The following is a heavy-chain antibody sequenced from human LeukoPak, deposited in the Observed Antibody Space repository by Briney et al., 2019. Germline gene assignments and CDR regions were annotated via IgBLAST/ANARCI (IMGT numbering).Heavy chain of an antibody. Sequence: SETLSLTCAVSGGSLSSGGYFWGWIRQYPGKGLEWIGCISHSGTSYYNPSLKSRVTISVDTSRNHFSLELSSVTAADTAVYFYARERRDGHNYPDFWGQGALVTVSS. CDR2: ISHSGTS. V-gene: IGHV4-31*11. CDR3: ARERRDGHNYPDF. D-gene: IGHD5-24*01. J-gene: IGHJ4*02. CDR1: GGSLSSGGYF.